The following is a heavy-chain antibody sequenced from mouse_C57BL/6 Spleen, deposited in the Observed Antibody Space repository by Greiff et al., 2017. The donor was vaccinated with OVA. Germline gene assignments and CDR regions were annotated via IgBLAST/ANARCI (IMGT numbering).Heavy chain of an antibody. Sequence: QVQLKQSGPGLVAPSQSLSITCTVSGFSLTSYGVHWVRQPPGKGLEWLVVIWSDGSTTYNSALKSRLSISKDNSKSQVFLKMNSLQTDDTAMYYCARHGSNYGYFDVWGTGTTVTVSS. V-gene: IGHV2-6-1*01. CDR3: ARHGSNYGYFDV. CDR1: GFSLTSYG. J-gene: IGHJ1*03. D-gene: IGHD2-5*01. CDR2: IWSDGST.